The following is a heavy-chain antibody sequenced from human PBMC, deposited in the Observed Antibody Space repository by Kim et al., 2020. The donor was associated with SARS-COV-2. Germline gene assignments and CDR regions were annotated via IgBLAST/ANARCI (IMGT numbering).Heavy chain of an antibody. Sequence: GGSLRLSCAASGFTFSSYGMHWVRQAPGKGLEWVAVISYDGSNKYYADSVKGRFTISRDNSKNTLYLQMNSLRAEDTAMYYCAKDKGSGTEDAFDIWGQGTMVTVSS. CDR2: ISYDGSNK. CDR1: GFTFSSYG. CDR3: AKDKGSGTEDAFDI. D-gene: IGHD3-10*01. J-gene: IGHJ3*02. V-gene: IGHV3-30*18.